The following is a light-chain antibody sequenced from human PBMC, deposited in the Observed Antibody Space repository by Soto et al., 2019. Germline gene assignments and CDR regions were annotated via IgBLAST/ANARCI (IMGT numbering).Light chain of an antibody. CDR3: QQLNSYTFT. V-gene: IGKV1-9*01. CDR2: DAS. CDR1: QGISSY. Sequence: SHLTQSPTSPSASVGDRLTISCQASQGISSYLAWYQQKPGKAPKIMIYDASTLQGGVPSRFSGSASGTDFTLTISSLKNEDFATYYCQQLNSYTFTFGQGTRLEI. J-gene: IGKJ5*01.